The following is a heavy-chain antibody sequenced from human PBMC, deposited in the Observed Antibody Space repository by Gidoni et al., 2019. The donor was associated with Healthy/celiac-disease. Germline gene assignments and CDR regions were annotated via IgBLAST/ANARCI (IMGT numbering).Heavy chain of an antibody. D-gene: IGHD6-6*01. Sequence: EVQLVESGGGLVKPGGSLRLSCEASGFTFRSYSMNWVRQAQGKWLEWVSSISSSSSYIYYADSVKGRFTISRDNAKNSLYLQMNSLRAEDTAVYYCARDPRVYDYWGQGTLVTVSS. CDR1: GFTFRSYS. V-gene: IGHV3-21*01. CDR2: ISSSSSYI. J-gene: IGHJ4*02. CDR3: ARDPRVYDY.